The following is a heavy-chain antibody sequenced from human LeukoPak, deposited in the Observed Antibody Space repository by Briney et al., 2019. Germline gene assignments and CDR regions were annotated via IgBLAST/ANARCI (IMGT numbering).Heavy chain of an antibody. V-gene: IGHV1-69*04. J-gene: IGHJ4*02. CDR3: ARDAVGLNWNDNY. D-gene: IGHD1-1*01. CDR2: IIPILGIA. Sequence: ASVKVSCKASGGTFSSYAISWVRQAPGQGLEWMGRIIPILGIANYAQKFQGRVTITADKSTSTAYMELSSLRSEDTAVYYCARDAVGLNWNDNYWGQGTLVTVSS. CDR1: GGTFSSYA.